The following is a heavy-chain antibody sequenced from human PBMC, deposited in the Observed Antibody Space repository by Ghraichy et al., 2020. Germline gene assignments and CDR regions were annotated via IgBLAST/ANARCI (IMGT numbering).Heavy chain of an antibody. D-gene: IGHD3-3*01. CDR1: GVSITRRSYY. J-gene: IGHJ4*02. CDR3: ARHGDYDLWSGYYGGDFDY. V-gene: IGHV4-39*01. CDR2: VSNIGNT. Sequence: SETLSLTCNVSGVSITRRSYYWGWIRQSPGKVLEWIGTVSNIGNTYYTPSLKNRVAISIDASKDQFSLRLSSVTAADTAVYYCARHGDYDLWSGYYGGDFDYWGQGTLVTVSS.